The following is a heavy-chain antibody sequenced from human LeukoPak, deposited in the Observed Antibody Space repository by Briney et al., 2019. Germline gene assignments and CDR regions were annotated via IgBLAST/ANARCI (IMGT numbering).Heavy chain of an antibody. CDR3: ARHPLYGSGSYLLNDAFDI. J-gene: IGHJ3*02. D-gene: IGHD3-10*01. V-gene: IGHV4-34*01. Sequence: SETLSLTCAVYGGSFSGYYWSWIRQPPGKGLEWIGEINHSGSTNYNPSLKSRVTISVDTSKNQFSLKLSSVTAADTAVYYCARHPLYGSGSYLLNDAFDIWGQGTMVTVSS. CDR2: INHSGST. CDR1: GGSFSGYY.